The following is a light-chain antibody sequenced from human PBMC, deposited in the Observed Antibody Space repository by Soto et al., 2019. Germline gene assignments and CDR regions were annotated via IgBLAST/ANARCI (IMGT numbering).Light chain of an antibody. J-gene: IGLJ3*02. CDR3: QVWDFSSYHWV. V-gene: IGLV3-21*02. CDR1: NIGSKN. Sequence: SYELTQPPSVSVAPGQTATITGGGNNIGSKNVHWYQQKPGQAPVLVVYDDTDRPSGIPERFSGSNSGDTATLTISRVEVGDEADYYCQVWDFSSYHWVFGGGTKLTVL. CDR2: DDT.